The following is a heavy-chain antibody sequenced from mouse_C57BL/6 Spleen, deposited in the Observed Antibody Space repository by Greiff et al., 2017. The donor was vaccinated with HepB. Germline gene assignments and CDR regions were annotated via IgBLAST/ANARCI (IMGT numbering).Heavy chain of an antibody. CDR1: GYTFTGYW. D-gene: IGHD1-1*01. CDR2: ILPGSGST. V-gene: IGHV1-9*01. J-gene: IGHJ4*01. Sequence: VKLMESGAELMKPGASVKLSCKATGYTFTGYWIEWVKQRPGHGLEWIGEILPGSGSTNYNEKFKGKATLTADKSSSTAYMQLSSLTSEDSAVYFCARGDYYGSSEDCWGQGTSVTVSS. CDR3: ARGDYYGSSEDC.